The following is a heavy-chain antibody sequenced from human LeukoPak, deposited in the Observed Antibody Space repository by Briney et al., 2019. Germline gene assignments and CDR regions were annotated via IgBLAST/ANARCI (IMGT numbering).Heavy chain of an antibody. Sequence: ASVKVSCKASGYTFTGYYMHWVRQAPGQGLEWMGWINPNSGGTNYAQKFQGRVTMTRDTSISTAYMELSRLRSDDTAVYYCASDFWSGYRTYNWFDPWGQGTLVTVSS. J-gene: IGHJ5*02. CDR3: ASDFWSGYRTYNWFDP. D-gene: IGHD3-3*01. CDR1: GYTFTGYY. V-gene: IGHV1-2*02. CDR2: INPNSGGT.